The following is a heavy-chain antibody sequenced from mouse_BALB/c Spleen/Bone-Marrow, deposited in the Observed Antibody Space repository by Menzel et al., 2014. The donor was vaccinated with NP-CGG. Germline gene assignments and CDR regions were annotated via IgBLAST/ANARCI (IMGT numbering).Heavy chain of an antibody. D-gene: IGHD1-1*01. J-gene: IGHJ2*01. CDR1: GYAFTNYL. V-gene: IGHV1-54*01. Sequence: QVQLKDPGAELVRPGTSVKVSCKASGYAFTNYLIEWVKQRPGQGLEWIGVINPGSGGTNNNEKFKGKATLTADKSSSTAYMQLSSLTSDDSAVYFCARGITTGYFDYWGQGTTLTVSS. CDR3: ARGITTGYFDY. CDR2: INPGSGGT.